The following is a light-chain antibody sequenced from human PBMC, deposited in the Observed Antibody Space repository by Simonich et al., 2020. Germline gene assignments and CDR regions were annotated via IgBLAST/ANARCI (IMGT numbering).Light chain of an antibody. V-gene: IGKV3D-20*01. CDR2: DAS. CDR3: QQYGSSPET. Sequence: EIVLTQSPGTLSLSPGERATLSCRSSQSVSSSYLAWYQQKPGLAPRLLIYDASSRATGIPYRFSGSWSGTDFTLTISRLEPEDFAVYYCQQYGSSPETFGQGTKVEIK. CDR1: QSVSSSY. J-gene: IGKJ1*01.